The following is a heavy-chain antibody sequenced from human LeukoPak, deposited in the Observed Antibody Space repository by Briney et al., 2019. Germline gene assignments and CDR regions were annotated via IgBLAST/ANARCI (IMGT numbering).Heavy chain of an antibody. D-gene: IGHD5-18*01. V-gene: IGHV4-4*07. CDR2: IYTSGST. Sequence: PSETLSLTCTVSGGSISSYYWCWLRQPAGKGLEWLGRIYTSGSTNYNPSLKSRVTMSVDTSKNQFSLKLSSVTAGDTAVYYCARDSNLGYSYGRYYYYYYMDVWGKGTTVTVSS. CDR3: ARDSNLGYSYGRYYYYYYMDV. CDR1: GGSISSYY. J-gene: IGHJ6*03.